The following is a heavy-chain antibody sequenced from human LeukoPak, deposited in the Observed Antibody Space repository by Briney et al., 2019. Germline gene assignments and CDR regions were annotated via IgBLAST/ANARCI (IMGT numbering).Heavy chain of an antibody. CDR2: INPNSGGT. J-gene: IGHJ4*02. V-gene: IGHV1-2*02. CDR1: GYTFTGYY. CDR3: ASSPEEQYSSSSPFDY. Sequence: GASVKVSCKASGYTFTGYYMHWVRQAPGQGLEWMGWINPNSGGTNYAQKFQGRVTMTRDTSISTAYMELSRLRSGDTAVYYCASSPEEQYSSSSPFDYWGQGTLVTVSS. D-gene: IGHD6-6*01.